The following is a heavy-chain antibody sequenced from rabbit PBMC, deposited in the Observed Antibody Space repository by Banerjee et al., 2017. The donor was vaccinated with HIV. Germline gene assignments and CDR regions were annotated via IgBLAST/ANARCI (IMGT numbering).Heavy chain of an antibody. J-gene: IGHJ4*01. CDR2: IYAGSGST. CDR3: VRPTTHKDIGYL. CDR1: GFTISSSYY. Sequence: QLLEESGGDLVKPGASLTLTCTASGFTISSSYYMCWVRQAPGKGLEWIGCIYAGSGSTWYASWAKCRFTLTQSSSVSGTQQMTTLSPATTANNFCVRPTTHKDIGYLCGPGSLVSVS. D-gene: IGHD6-1*01. V-gene: IGHV1S40*01.